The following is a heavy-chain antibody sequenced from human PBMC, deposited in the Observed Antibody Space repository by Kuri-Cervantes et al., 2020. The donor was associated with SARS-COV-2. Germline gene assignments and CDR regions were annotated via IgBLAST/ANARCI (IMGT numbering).Heavy chain of an antibody. Sequence: GESLKISCAASGLSVFNKYMSWVRQAPGKGLEWVSIIYDSGSTYYRDSVKGRFTISRDSSENTLSLQMNSLRVEDTAVYYCAMEKGPSGGAIAYWGQGTLVTVSS. J-gene: IGHJ4*02. CDR3: AMEKGPSGGAIAY. V-gene: IGHV3-53*01. D-gene: IGHD6-19*01. CDR1: GLSVFNKY. CDR2: IYDSGST.